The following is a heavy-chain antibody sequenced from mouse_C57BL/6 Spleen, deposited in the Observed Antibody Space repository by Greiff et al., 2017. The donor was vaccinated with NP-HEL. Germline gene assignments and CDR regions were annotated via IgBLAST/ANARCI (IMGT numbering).Heavy chain of an antibody. CDR1: GYTFTSYG. D-gene: IGHD1-1*01. CDR2: IYPRSGNT. J-gene: IGHJ4*01. Sequence: QVQLQQSGAELARPGASVKLSCKASGYTFTSYGISWVKQRTGQGLEWIGEIYPRSGNTYYNEKFKGKATLTADKSSSTAYMELRSLTSEDSAVYFCAIYGSREDYYAMDYWGQGTSVTVSS. CDR3: AIYGSREDYYAMDY. V-gene: IGHV1-81*01.